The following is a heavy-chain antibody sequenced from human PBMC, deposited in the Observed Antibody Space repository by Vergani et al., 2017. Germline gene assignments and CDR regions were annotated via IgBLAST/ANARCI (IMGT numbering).Heavy chain of an antibody. V-gene: IGHV4-34*02. CDR2: INNDGHT. CDR3: AVRSRVNLVGGEIVTKRTFDY. J-gene: IGHJ4*02. CDR1: GESFSSFY. Sequence: QVQLQQWGAGVVKPSGTLSLTCAVFGESFSSFYWSWIRQPPGKGLEWIGEINNDGHTNYNPSLERRVTVSSDTAKNQFSLNLMSVTAADTAMYYCAVRSRVNLVGGEIVTKRTFDYWSQGSLVTVSS. D-gene: IGHD3-10*01.